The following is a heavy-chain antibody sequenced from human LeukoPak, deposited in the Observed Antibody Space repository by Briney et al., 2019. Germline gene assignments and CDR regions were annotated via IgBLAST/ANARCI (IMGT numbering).Heavy chain of an antibody. Sequence: SETLSLTCTVSGYSISSGYYWGWIRQPPGKGLEWIGSIYHSGSTYYNPSLKSRVTISVDTSKNQFSLKLSSVTAADTAVYYCARDRFFGDYGDYYYYMDVWGKGTTVTISS. CDR2: IYHSGST. V-gene: IGHV4-38-2*02. J-gene: IGHJ6*03. CDR3: ARDRFFGDYGDYYYYMDV. D-gene: IGHD4-17*01. CDR1: GYSISSGYY.